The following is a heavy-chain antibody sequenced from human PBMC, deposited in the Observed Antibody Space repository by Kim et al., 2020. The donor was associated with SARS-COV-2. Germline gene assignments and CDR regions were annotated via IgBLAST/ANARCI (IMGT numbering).Heavy chain of an antibody. Sequence: GGSLRLSCAASGFTFTSYAMRWVRQAPGKGLEWVSTISGSGGNTYYADSVKGRFTISRDNSKNTLYLQMNTLRAEDTAIYYCTRKMGSGSKGVIDYWGQGTLVTVSS. V-gene: IGHV3-23*01. CDR2: ISGSGGNT. CDR3: TRKMGSGSKGVIDY. D-gene: IGHD3-10*01. J-gene: IGHJ4*02. CDR1: GFTFTSYA.